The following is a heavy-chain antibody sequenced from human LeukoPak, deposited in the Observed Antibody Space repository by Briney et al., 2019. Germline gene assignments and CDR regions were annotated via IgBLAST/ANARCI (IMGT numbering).Heavy chain of an antibody. Sequence: SVKVSCKASGGTFSSYAISWVRQAPGQGLEWMGGIIPIFGTANYAQKFQGRVTITADKSTSTAYMELTRLRSDDTAVYYCARGGLRVMVYRLYYMDVWGKGTTVTVSS. V-gene: IGHV1-69*06. CDR3: ARGGLRVMVYRLYYMDV. CDR2: IIPIFGTA. CDR1: GGTFSSYA. J-gene: IGHJ6*03. D-gene: IGHD2-8*01.